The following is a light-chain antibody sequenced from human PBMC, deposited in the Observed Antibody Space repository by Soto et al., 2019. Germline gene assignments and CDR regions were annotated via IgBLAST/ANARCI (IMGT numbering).Light chain of an antibody. V-gene: IGKV1-9*01. CDR2: AAS. CDR1: QGISSY. J-gene: IGKJ4*01. CDR3: QQLNSYPQII. Sequence: DIQLTQSPSFLSASVGDRVTITCRASQGISSYLAWYQQKPGKAPKLLIYAASTLQSGVPSRFSGSGSGTEFTLTISSLQPEDFATYYCQQLNSYPQIIFGGGTKVEIK.